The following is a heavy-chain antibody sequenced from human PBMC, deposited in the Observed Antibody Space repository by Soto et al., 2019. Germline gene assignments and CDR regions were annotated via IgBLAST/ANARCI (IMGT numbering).Heavy chain of an antibody. V-gene: IGHV4-34*01. CDR3: ASSTVTYSYYYYYYGMDV. CDR2: INHSGST. J-gene: IGHJ6*02. D-gene: IGHD4-17*01. CDR1: GGSFSGYY. Sequence: SETLSLTCAVYGGSFSGYYWSWIRQPPGKGLEWIGEINHSGSTNYNPSLKSRVTISVDTSKNQFSLKLSSVTAADTAVYYCASSTVTYSYYYYYYGMDVWGQGTTVTVSS.